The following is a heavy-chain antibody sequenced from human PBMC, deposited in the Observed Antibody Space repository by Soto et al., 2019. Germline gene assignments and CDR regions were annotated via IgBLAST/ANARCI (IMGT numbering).Heavy chain of an antibody. D-gene: IGHD2-2*01. Sequence: HPGGSLRLTCAASGFTFRDYAMSWVRQAPGRGLEWVSGVSNSGSSTYYADSVKGRFTISRDNSKNTLYLQMNSLRAEDTAVYYCAKHSRETTTCCGEDWGQGTRFTVSS. CDR2: VSNSGSST. V-gene: IGHV3-23*01. CDR1: GFTFRDYA. J-gene: IGHJ4*02. CDR3: AKHSRETTTCCGED.